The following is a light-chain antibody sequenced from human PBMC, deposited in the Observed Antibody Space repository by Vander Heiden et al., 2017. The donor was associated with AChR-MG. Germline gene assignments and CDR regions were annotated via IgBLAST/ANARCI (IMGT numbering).Light chain of an antibody. Sequence: QSALTQPPSASGSPGQSVTISCTGTSSDVGGYDYVSWYQQHPGKAPKLIIYEVDKRPSGVPDRCSGSKSGSTASLTVSGLQAEDEADYYCSSYAGSNNLGVLGTGTKVTVL. CDR1: SSDVGGYDY. CDR3: SSYAGSNNLGV. CDR2: EVD. V-gene: IGLV2-8*01. J-gene: IGLJ1*01.